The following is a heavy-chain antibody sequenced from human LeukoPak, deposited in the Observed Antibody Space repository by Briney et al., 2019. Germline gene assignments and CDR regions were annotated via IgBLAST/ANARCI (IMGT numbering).Heavy chain of an antibody. V-gene: IGHV3-30-3*01. J-gene: IGHJ4*02. D-gene: IGHD3-3*01. CDR3: ARCRDYDFWSGSAVDY. CDR1: GFIFSSYA. CDR2: ISYDGTNT. Sequence: GGSLRLSCAASGFIFSSYAMHWVRQAPGKGLEWVAVISYDGTNTDYADSVKGRFTISRDNSKNALYLQMNSLRAEDTAVYYCARCRDYDFWSGSAVDYWGQGTLVTVSS.